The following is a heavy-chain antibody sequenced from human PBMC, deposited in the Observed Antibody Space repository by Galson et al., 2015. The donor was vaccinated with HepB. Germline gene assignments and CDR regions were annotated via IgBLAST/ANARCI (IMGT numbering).Heavy chain of an antibody. CDR3: AKARCTTTSCYGGDFDY. J-gene: IGHJ4*02. D-gene: IGHD2-2*01. V-gene: IGHV3-23*01. Sequence: SLRLSCAASGFTFDTYAMTWVRQAPGKGLEWVSSISGSGGSTYYADSVKGRFTISRDNSKNTIYMQMNSLSAEDTAIYYCAKARCTTTSCYGGDFDYWGQGTLVTVSS. CDR1: GFTFDTYA. CDR2: ISGSGGST.